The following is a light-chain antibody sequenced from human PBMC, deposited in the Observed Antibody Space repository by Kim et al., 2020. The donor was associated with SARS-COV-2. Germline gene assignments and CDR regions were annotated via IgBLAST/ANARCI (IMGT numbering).Light chain of an antibody. CDR1: SSDVGPYNF. CDR3: SSYTTHTSPVL. CDR2: DIN. Sequence: QSITISCTGTSSDVGPYNFVSWYQLHPGEAPKLIIYDINNRPSGVSNRFSASQFDNTASLTISGLQTEDEAHYYCSSYTTHTSPVLFGGGTQLTVL. V-gene: IGLV2-14*03. J-gene: IGLJ2*01.